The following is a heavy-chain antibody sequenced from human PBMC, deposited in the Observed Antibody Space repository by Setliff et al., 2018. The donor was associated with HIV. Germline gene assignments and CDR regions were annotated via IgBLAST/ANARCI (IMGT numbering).Heavy chain of an antibody. CDR3: VRPGCSTSSCYSSNGSDL. CDR1: GYTFTKYW. V-gene: IGHV5-51*01. D-gene: IGHD2-2*02. J-gene: IGHJ3*01. Sequence: GESLKISCQGSGYTFTKYWIGWVRQMPGKGLEWMGVIYPVDSDTRYSPSFQGQVTISADRSISTAYLQWSSLKASDTAMYYCVRPGCSTSSCYSSNGSDLWGPGTMVT. CDR2: IYPVDSDT.